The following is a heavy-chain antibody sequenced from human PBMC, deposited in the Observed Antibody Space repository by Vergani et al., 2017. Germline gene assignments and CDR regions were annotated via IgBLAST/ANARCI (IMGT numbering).Heavy chain of an antibody. J-gene: IGHJ3*02. CDR3: ARLPEVVPAAIAAFDI. D-gene: IGHD2-2*01. Sequence: EVQLVQSGAEVKKPGESLKISCKGSGYSFTSYWIGWVRQMPGKGLELMGIIYPGDSDTRYSPSFQGQVTIAADKSISTAYLQWSSLKASDTAMYYCARLPEVVPAAIAAFDIWGQGTMVTVSS. CDR2: IYPGDSDT. CDR1: GYSFTSYW. V-gene: IGHV5-51*01.